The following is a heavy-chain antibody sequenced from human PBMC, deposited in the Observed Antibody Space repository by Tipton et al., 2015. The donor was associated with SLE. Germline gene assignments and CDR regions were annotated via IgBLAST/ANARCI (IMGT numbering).Heavy chain of an antibody. V-gene: IGHV6-1*01. J-gene: IGHJ6*03. Sequence: VKPSQTLSLTCAISGDSVSANGAAWNWIRQSPSRGLEWLGRSYYWSKSSNDYAISVKGRITINPDTSKNQVSLDLSSVTAADTAVYYCARGVSGYYYHNYMDVWGKGTTVTVSS. CDR1: GDSVSANGAA. CDR3: ARGVSGYYYHNYMDV. CDR2: SYYWSKSSN.